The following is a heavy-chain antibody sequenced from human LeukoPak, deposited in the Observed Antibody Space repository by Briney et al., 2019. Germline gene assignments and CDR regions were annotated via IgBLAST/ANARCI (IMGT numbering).Heavy chain of an antibody. Sequence: SETLSLTCTVSGGSISSSSYYWGWIRQPPGKGLEWIGSIYYSGSTHYNPSLKSRVTISVDTSKNQFSLKLSSVTAADTAVYYCARHLSIFGVIDGRFDPWGQGTLVTVSS. CDR1: GGSISSSSYY. CDR3: ARHLSIFGVIDGRFDP. CDR2: IYYSGST. J-gene: IGHJ5*02. D-gene: IGHD2-8*01. V-gene: IGHV4-39*01.